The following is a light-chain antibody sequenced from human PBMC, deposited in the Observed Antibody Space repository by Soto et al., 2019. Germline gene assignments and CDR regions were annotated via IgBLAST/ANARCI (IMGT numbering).Light chain of an antibody. CDR1: QSIGSY. CDR2: DAS. V-gene: IGKV1-39*01. CDR3: EKSWSTSYA. Sequence: IQMTQSPSSLSASVGDRVTITCRAIQSIGSYLNWYQQKPGKAPKLLIYDASSLQSGVRSRYRGSGSLTDVTPTISCLQNEGIAICACEKSWSTSYAFGGGIEMVIK. J-gene: IGKJ2*01.